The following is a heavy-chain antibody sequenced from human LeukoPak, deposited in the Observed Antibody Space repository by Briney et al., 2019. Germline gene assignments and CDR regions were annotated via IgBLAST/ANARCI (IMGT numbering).Heavy chain of an antibody. J-gene: IGHJ3*02. Sequence: SETLSLTCAVYGGSFSGYYWSWIRQPPGKGLEWIGEINHSGSTNYNPSLKSRVTISVDTSKNQFSLKLSSVTAADTAVYYCASDGSGYDLSGAFDIWGQGTMVTVSS. CDR3: ASDGSGYDLSGAFDI. CDR1: GGSFSGYY. V-gene: IGHV4-34*01. CDR2: INHSGST. D-gene: IGHD5-12*01.